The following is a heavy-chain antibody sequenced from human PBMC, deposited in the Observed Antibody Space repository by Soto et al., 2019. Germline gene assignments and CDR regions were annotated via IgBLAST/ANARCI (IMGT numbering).Heavy chain of an antibody. CDR3: ARDRADYYDSSGYYYDY. J-gene: IGHJ4*02. D-gene: IGHD3-22*01. CDR2: ISSSSSYI. CDR1: GFTFSSYS. V-gene: IGHV3-21*01. Sequence: GGSLRLSCAASGFTFSSYSMNWVRQAPGKGLEWVSSISSSSSYIYYADSVKGRFTISRDNAKNSLYLQMNSLRAEDTAVYYCARDRADYYDSSGYYYDYWGQGTLVTVSS.